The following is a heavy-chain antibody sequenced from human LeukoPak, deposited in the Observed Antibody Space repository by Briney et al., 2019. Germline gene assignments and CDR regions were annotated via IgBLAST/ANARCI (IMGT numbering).Heavy chain of an antibody. V-gene: IGHV3-9*01. D-gene: IGHD5-12*01. CDR2: ISWNSASL. CDR1: EFTFDDYA. Sequence: GRSLRLSCAASEFTFDDYAMHWVRQAPGKGLEWVSGISWNSASLGYADSVKGRVTISRDNAKNSLYLQMSSLRLEDTALYYCARGPYGGYERGWFDPWGQGTLVTVSS. CDR3: ARGPYGGYERGWFDP. J-gene: IGHJ5*02.